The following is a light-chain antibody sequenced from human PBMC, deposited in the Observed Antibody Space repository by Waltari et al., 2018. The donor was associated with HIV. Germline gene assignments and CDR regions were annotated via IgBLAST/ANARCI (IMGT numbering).Light chain of an antibody. J-gene: IGLJ1*01. CDR1: SSDVGDYNS. CDR3: CSYAGTYTYV. V-gene: IGLV2-11*01. Sequence: QSALTQPRSVSGSPGQSVTISCTGTSSDVGDYNSFYWYQQHPGKAPKLMIYDVSKWPSGVPDRFSGSKSGNTASLTISGLQAEDEADYYCCSYAGTYTYVFGTGTKVTVL. CDR2: DVS.